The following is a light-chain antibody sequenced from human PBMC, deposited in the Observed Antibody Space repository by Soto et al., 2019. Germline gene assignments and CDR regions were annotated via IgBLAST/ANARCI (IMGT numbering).Light chain of an antibody. J-gene: IGKJ2*01. CDR1: QSVSSN. CDR3: HQYNNWPPYT. Sequence: EIVMTQSPATLSVSPGERATLSCRASQSVSSNLAWYQQKRGQAPRLLIYGASTRATGTPVRFSGSGSGTEFTLTISSLQSVDFAVYYCHQYNNWPPYTFGQGTKLEMK. V-gene: IGKV3-15*01. CDR2: GAS.